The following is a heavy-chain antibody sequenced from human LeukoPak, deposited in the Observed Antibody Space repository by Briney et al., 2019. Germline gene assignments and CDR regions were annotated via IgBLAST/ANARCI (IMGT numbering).Heavy chain of an antibody. CDR3: ARGSAWACHGVRCYPLDN. Sequence: GGSLRLSCAASGFTFPSYAMSWVRQAPGRGLQWIAPISGGGSHSWHADSVRGRFTISSDNSRDTLYLQMNSLRVDDTAVYYCARGSAWACHGVRCYPLDNWGQGALVTVSS. J-gene: IGHJ4*02. CDR2: ISGGGSHS. D-gene: IGHD2-8*01. V-gene: IGHV3-23*01. CDR1: GFTFPSYA.